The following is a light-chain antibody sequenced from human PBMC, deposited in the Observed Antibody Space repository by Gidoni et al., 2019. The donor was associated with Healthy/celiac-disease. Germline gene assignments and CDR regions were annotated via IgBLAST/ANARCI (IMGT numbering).Light chain of an antibody. Sequence: EIVLTQSPGTLSLSPGERATLSCRASQSVSSSYLAWYQQKPGQAPRLLIYGASSRATGIPDRFSGSWSGTDFTLTISRLEPEDFAVYYCQQYGSSPTFGQXTKVEIK. J-gene: IGKJ1*01. CDR2: GAS. CDR3: QQYGSSPT. V-gene: IGKV3-20*01. CDR1: QSVSSSY.